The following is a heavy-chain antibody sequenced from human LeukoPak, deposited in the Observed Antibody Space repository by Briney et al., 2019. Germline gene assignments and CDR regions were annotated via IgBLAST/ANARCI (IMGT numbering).Heavy chain of an antibody. CDR2: ISSNGGST. CDR1: GFTLSSYA. Sequence: GGSLRLSCAASGFTLSSYAMHWVRQAPGKGLEYVSAISSNGGSTYYANSVKGRFTISRDNSKNTLYLQMGSLRAEDMAVYYCARAPYWGQGTLVTVSS. V-gene: IGHV3-64*01. J-gene: IGHJ4*02. CDR3: ARAPY.